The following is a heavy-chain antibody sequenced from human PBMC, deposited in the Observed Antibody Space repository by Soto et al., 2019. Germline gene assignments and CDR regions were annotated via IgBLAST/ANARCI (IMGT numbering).Heavy chain of an antibody. Sequence: GGSLRLSGAVSGFNVTNTYMSWVRQARGKGLEWVSVIYRGFSTFYADSVKGRFTVSRDDSKNTVSLQMNSLRAEDTAVYYCARDRSDSSRGDSFDIWGQGTMVTVSS. V-gene: IGHV3-53*01. D-gene: IGHD6-6*01. CDR1: GFNVTNTY. CDR2: IYRGFST. CDR3: ARDRSDSSRGDSFDI. J-gene: IGHJ3*02.